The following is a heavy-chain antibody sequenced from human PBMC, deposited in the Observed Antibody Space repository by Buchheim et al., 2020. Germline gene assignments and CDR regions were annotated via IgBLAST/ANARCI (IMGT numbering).Heavy chain of an antibody. D-gene: IGHD2-2*01. CDR3: AKESQYCSSTSCDRYYYYYGMDV. J-gene: IGHJ6*02. Sequence: EVQLLESGGGLVQPGGSLRLSCASSGFTFSSYAMSWVRQAPGKGLEWVSAISGSGGSTYYADSVKGRFTISRDNSKTTLYLQMNSLRAEDTAVYYCAKESQYCSSTSCDRYYYYYGMDVWGQGTT. CDR1: GFTFSSYA. V-gene: IGHV3-23*01. CDR2: ISGSGGST.